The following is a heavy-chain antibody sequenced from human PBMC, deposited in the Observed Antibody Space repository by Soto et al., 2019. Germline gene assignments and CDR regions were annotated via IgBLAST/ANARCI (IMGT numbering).Heavy chain of an antibody. V-gene: IGHV3-15*01. J-gene: IGHJ4*02. CDR3: TAPHYDILTGYPY. CDR2: IKSKTDGGTT. Sequence: SLRLSCAASGFTFSNAWMSWVRQAPGKGLEWVGRIKSKTDGGTTDYAAPVKGRFTISRDDSKNTLYLQMNSLKTEDTAVYYCTAPHYDILTGYPYWGQGTLVTVSS. CDR1: GFTFSNAW. D-gene: IGHD3-9*01.